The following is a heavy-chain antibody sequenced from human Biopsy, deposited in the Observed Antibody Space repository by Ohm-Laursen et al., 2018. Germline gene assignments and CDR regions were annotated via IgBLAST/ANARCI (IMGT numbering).Heavy chain of an antibody. J-gene: IGHJ4*02. Sequence: SLRLSCAASGFNFSAYGMHWVRQAPDKGLEWVALTWDDGSHQYYADPVKGRFTISRDNSKNSLYLHINTLRVEDTAVCYCVTDRLDDITKVRGIMTDWGQGTLVIVSS. V-gene: IGHV3-33*01. CDR1: GFNFSAYG. CDR2: TWDDGSHQ. D-gene: IGHD3-10*01. CDR3: VTDRLDDITKVRGIMTD.